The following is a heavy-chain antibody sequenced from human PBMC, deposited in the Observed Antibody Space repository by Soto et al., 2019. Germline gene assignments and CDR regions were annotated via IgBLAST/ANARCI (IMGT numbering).Heavy chain of an antibody. CDR2: IVVGSGNT. CDR3: ALDLYRSRWGHFED. V-gene: IGHV1-58*01. D-gene: IGHD6-13*01. J-gene: IGHJ4*02. CDR1: GFTFTSSA. Sequence: ASVKVSCTASGFTFTSSAVQWVRHARGQRLEWIGWIVVGSGNTNYAQKFQERVTITRDMSTSTAYMELSGLRSEDTAVYYCALDLYRSRWGHFEDWGKGTRV.